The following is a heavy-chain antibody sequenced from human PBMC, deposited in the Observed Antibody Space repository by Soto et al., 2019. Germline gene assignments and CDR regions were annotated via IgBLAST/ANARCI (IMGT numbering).Heavy chain of an antibody. V-gene: IGHV4-39*01. J-gene: IGHJ5*02. D-gene: IGHD2-15*01. CDR2: IYYSGST. CDR1: AGSISSSSYY. CDR3: ARLLVGWFDP. Sequence: QLQLQESGPGLVKPSETLSLTCTVSAGSISSSSYYWGWIRQPPGKGLAWIGSIYYSGSTYYNPSLKSRVTISVDTSKNQFSLKLSSVTAADTAVYYCARLLVGWFDPWGQGTLVTVSS.